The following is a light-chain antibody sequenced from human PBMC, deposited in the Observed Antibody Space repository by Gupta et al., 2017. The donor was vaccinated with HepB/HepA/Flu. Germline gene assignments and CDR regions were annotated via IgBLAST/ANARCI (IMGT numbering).Light chain of an antibody. CDR1: SSNIGSNT. V-gene: IGLV1-44*01. CDR2: SNN. CDR3: AARDDSMNGWG. Sequence: QSVLSSPPSSSGTPGPRVTISCSGSSSNIGSNTVNWYQQLPGTAPKLLIYSNNQRPSGVPDRFSGSKSGTSASVTISGLQAEDEADYYCAARDDSMNGWGFGGGTKLTVL. J-gene: IGLJ2*01.